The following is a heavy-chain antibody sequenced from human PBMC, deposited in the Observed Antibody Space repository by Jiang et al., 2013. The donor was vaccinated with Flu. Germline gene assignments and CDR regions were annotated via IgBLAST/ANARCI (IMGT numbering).Heavy chain of an antibody. CDR2: SRNKANSYTT. CDR1: GFTFSDHY. J-gene: IGHJ6*03. V-gene: IGHV3-72*01. Sequence: VQLVESGGGLVQPGGSLRLSCAASGFTFSDHYMDWVRQAPGKGLEWVGRSRNKANSYTTEYAASVKGRFTISRDDSKNSLYLQMNSLKTEDTAVYYCTQLELRGGYYYSYMDVWGKGTTVTVSS. CDR3: TQLELRGGYYYSYMDV. D-gene: IGHD1-7*01.